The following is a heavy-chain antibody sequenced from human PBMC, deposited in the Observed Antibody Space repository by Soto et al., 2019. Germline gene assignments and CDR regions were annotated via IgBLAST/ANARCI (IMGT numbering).Heavy chain of an antibody. V-gene: IGHV4-4*07. CDR3: ATGGTYFDY. J-gene: IGHJ4*02. CDR1: GGSISSYY. Sequence: SETLSLTCSVSGGSISSYYCIWIRQAAGKGLEWIGRIHTSGSPNYNPSLKSRVTMSADTSKNQFSLKLTSVTAADTAVYYCATGGTYFDYWGQGTLVTVSS. CDR2: IHTSGSP.